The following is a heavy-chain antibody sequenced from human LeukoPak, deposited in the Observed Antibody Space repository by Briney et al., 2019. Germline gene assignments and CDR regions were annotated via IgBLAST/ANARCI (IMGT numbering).Heavy chain of an antibody. CDR3: ARTRGYSYGYDY. V-gene: IGHV3-21*01. CDR1: GFTFSTYG. CDR2: ISSSSSYI. Sequence: GGSLRLSCAASGFTFSTYGMHWVRQAPGKGLEWVSSISSSSSYIYYADSVKGRFTISRDNAKNSLYLQMNSLRAEDTAVYYCARTRGYSYGYDYWGQGTLVTVSS. J-gene: IGHJ4*02. D-gene: IGHD5-18*01.